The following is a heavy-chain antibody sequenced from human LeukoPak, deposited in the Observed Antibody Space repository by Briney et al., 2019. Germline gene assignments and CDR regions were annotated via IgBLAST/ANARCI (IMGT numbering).Heavy chain of an antibody. CDR1: GGSISSYY. V-gene: IGHV4-4*07. Sequence: SETLSLTCTVSGGSISSYYWSWIRQPAGKGLEWIGRIYTSGSTYYNPSLKSRVTMSVDTSKNQFSLKLSSVTAADTAVYYCALAGGTTIDAFDIWSQGTMVTVSS. D-gene: IGHD1-14*01. CDR3: ALAGGTTIDAFDI. CDR2: IYTSGST. J-gene: IGHJ3*02.